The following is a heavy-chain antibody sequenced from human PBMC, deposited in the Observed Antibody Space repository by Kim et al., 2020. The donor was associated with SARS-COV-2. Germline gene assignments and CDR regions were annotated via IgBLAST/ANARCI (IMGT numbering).Heavy chain of an antibody. J-gene: IGHJ4*02. V-gene: IGHV3-64D*09. CDR3: VKDHSGIAVVTTIRGYYFDR. CDR2: IGNNGDST. Sequence: GGSLRLSCSASGFTFGSYAMHWVRQAPGKGPEYVAVIGNNGDSTYYADSVKGRFTISRDNSKNTLYLRLSSLRPEDSAVYYCVKDHSGIAVVTTIRGYYFDRWGQGSQVTVSS. D-gene: IGHD2-21*02. CDR1: GFTFGSYA.